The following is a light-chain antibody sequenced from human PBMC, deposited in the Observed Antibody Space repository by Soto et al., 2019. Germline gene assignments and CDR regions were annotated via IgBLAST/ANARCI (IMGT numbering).Light chain of an antibody. CDR3: QQLNSYPLT. V-gene: IGKV1-9*01. CDR1: QGISSY. Sequence: DIQLTQSPSFVSASVGDRVTITCRASQGISSYLAWYQQKRGKAPNLLIYAASTLQSGVPSIFSGSGSGTEFTLTISSLQPEDFATYYCQQLNSYPLTCGGGTKVEIK. J-gene: IGKJ4*01. CDR2: AAS.